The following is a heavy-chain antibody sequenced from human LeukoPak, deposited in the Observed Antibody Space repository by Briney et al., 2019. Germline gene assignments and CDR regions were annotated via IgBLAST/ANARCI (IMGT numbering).Heavy chain of an antibody. CDR3: TRANGYGLIDY. J-gene: IGHJ4*02. CDR1: GYSISSGYY. Sequence: SETLSLTCTVSGYSISSGYYWGWIRQPPGKGLEWFGSRHHSGSTYYNPSLKSRVTISLDTSKNQFSLILNSVTAADTAMYYCTRANGYGLIDYWGQGTLVTVSS. D-gene: IGHD3-10*01. CDR2: RHHSGST. V-gene: IGHV4-38-2*02.